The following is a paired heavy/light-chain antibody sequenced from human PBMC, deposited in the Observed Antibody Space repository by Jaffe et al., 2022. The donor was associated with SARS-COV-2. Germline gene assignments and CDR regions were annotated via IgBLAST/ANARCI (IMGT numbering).Light chain of an antibody. CDR3: SSYAGSDNLL. J-gene: IGLJ2*01. CDR1: SSDVGGYNY. Sequence: QSALTQPPSASGSPGQSVTISCTGTSSDVGGYNYVSWYQQHPGKAPKLMIYEVIKRPSGVPDRFSGSKSGNTASLTVSGLQAEDEADYYCSSYAGSDNLLFGGGTKLTVL. V-gene: IGLV2-8*01. CDR2: EVI.
Heavy chain of an antibody. D-gene: IGHD3-22*01. Sequence: QVQLVESGGGVVQPGRSLRLSCAASGFTFSNYGMNWVRQAPGKGLEWVALIWHDESKEYFADSVKGRFAISRDNSKNIVYLQMNSLRAEDTAVYYCARDADVSGHYSYFDYWGEGTLVSVSS. V-gene: IGHV3-33*01. CDR1: GFTFSNYG. CDR2: IWHDESKE. CDR3: ARDADVSGHYSYFDY. J-gene: IGHJ4*02.